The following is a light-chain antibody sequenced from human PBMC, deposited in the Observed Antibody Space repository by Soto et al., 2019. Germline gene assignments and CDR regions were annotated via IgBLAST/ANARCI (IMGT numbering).Light chain of an antibody. V-gene: IGKV3-15*01. CDR1: QSVSSY. J-gene: IGKJ1*01. CDR2: GAS. CDR3: QQYNNWPRT. Sequence: EIVMTQSAATLSVSPGERATLSCRASQSVSSYLAWYQQKPGQAPRLLIYGASTRATGIPARFSGGGSGTEFTLTISSLQSEDFAVYYCQQYNNWPRTFGQGTKVDIK.